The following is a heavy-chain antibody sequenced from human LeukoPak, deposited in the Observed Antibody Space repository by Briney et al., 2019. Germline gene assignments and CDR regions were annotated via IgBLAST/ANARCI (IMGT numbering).Heavy chain of an antibody. Sequence: GGSLRLSCAASGFTFSSYAMSWVRQAPGRGLEWVANINQDGSEKYFVDSVKGRFTISRDNAKNSLSLQMDSLRAEDTAVYYCARDTLTEILTAYRYWYFDLWGRGTLVTVSS. CDR3: ARDTLTEILTAYRYWYFDL. CDR1: GFTFSSYA. J-gene: IGHJ2*01. D-gene: IGHD3-9*01. V-gene: IGHV3-7*04. CDR2: INQDGSEK.